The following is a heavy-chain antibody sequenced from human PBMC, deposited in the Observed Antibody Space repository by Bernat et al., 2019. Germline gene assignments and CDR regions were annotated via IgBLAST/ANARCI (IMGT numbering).Heavy chain of an antibody. CDR1: GYTFTSYG. J-gene: IGHJ4*02. D-gene: IGHD2-15*01. CDR3: ARDCSGGSCYPDQYYFGC. CDR2: ISAYNGNT. Sequence: QVQLVQSGAEVKKPGASVKVSCKASGYTFTSYGISWVRQAPGQGLEWMGWISAYNGNTNYAQKLQGRVTMTTDTSTSTAYMELRSLRSDDMAVYYCARDCSGGSCYPDQYYFGCWDQGTLVTVSS. V-gene: IGHV1-18*03.